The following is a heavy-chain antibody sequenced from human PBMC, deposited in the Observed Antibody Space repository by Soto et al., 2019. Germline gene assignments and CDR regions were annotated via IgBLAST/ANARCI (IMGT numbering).Heavy chain of an antibody. J-gene: IGHJ1*01. CDR3: SRHQVGRVAEDV. V-gene: IGHV5-10-1*01. CDR1: GYIRNTDW. CDR2: IDPLDSHT. D-gene: IGHD1-26*01. Sequence: PGESLKISCKASGYIRNTDWISWVRQKPGKGLEWMGRIDPLDSHTKYSPSFEGRVNISADRSIATAYLHWTSLETSDTAIYYCSRHQVGRVAEDVRGQGTLVTVYS.